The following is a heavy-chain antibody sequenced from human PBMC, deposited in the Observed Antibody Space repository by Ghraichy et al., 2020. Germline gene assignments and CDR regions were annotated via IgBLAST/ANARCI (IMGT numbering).Heavy chain of an antibody. J-gene: IGHJ6*02. CDR1: GGSFSGYY. CDR3: ARGRRAVYAMSYFYGTDV. D-gene: IGHD2-8*01. Sequence: SETLSLTCAVYGGSFSGYYWSWIRQPPGKGLEWIGEINHSGSTNYNPSLKSRVTISVDTSKNQFSLKLSSVTAGDTAVYYCARGRRAVYAMSYFYGTDVWGQGTTVTVSS. V-gene: IGHV4-34*01. CDR2: INHSGST.